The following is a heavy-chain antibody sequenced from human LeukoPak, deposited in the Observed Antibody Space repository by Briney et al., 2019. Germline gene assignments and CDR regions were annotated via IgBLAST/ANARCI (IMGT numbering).Heavy chain of an antibody. D-gene: IGHD4-17*01. Sequence: ASVKVSCKASGYTFTSYGISWVRHAPGQGLEWSGWISSYNGNTNYAQTLQGRVTMTTDTSTSRADMELRSLRSDDTAVYYCARGTGYGDYPNWGQGTLVTVSS. CDR2: ISSYNGNT. CDR1: GYTFTSYG. V-gene: IGHV1-18*01. CDR3: ARGTGYGDYPN. J-gene: IGHJ4*02.